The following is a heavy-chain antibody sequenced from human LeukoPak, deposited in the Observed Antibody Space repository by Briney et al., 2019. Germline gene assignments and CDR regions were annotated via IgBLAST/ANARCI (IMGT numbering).Heavy chain of an antibody. D-gene: IGHD1-26*01. CDR1: GFTFSSYH. CDR2: ITGSGGST. J-gene: IGHJ2*01. CDR3: AKGNWGERLDWYFDL. Sequence: GGSLRLSCAASGFTFSSYHMSWVRQAPGSGLECFSGITGSGGSTYYADSVKGRFTISRDNSNNTLYLQMNSLRAEDTAVYYCAKGNWGERLDWYFDLWGRGTLVTVSS. V-gene: IGHV3-23*01.